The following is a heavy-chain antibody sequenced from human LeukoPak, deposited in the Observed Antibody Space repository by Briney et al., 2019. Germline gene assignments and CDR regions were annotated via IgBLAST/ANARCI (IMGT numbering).Heavy chain of an antibody. V-gene: IGHV3-7*01. Sequence: GGSLRLSCAASGFTFSSYWMSWVRQAPGKGLEWVANIKQGGSEKYYVDSVKGRFTISRDNAKNSLYLQMNSLRAEDTAVYYCASIDFWSGYNFDYWGQGTLVTVSS. J-gene: IGHJ4*02. CDR3: ASIDFWSGYNFDY. D-gene: IGHD3-3*01. CDR2: IKQGGSEK. CDR1: GFTFSSYW.